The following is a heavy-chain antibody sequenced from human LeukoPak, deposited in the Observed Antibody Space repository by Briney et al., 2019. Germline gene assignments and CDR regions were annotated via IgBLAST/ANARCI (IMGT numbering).Heavy chain of an antibody. CDR1: GFLFCSHA. J-gene: IGHJ4*02. CDR2: ISGSGGST. CDR3: ARDPGGYFDY. Sequence: GSLGLSCAASGFLFCSHAMNWVRQAPGKGLEWVSGISGSGGSTYYADSVKGRFTISRGNSKNTLFLQMNSLRPEDTAVYFCARDPGGYFDYWGQGTLVTVSS. V-gene: IGHV3-23*01. D-gene: IGHD3-10*01.